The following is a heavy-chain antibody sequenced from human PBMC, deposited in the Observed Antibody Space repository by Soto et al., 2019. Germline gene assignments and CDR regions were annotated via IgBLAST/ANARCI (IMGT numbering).Heavy chain of an antibody. D-gene: IGHD4-17*01. CDR1: GFTFGDYA. CDR2: IRSKTYGGTT. CDR3: ARDGPEYYYGDYKYYFDY. V-gene: IGHV3-49*03. Sequence: GGSLRLSCTASGFTFGDYAMSWFRQAPGKGLEWVGFIRSKTYGGTTEYAASVKGRFTISRDDSKNIAYLQMNSLKTEDTALYYCARDGPEYYYGDYKYYFDYWGQGTLVTVSS. J-gene: IGHJ4*02.